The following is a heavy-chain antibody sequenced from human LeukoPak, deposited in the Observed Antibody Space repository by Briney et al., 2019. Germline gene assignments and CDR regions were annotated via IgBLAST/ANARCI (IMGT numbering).Heavy chain of an antibody. D-gene: IGHD4-17*01. V-gene: IGHV3-48*03. Sequence: GGSLRLSCAASGFTFSSYEMNWVRQAPGKGLEWVSYISSSGSTIYYADSAKGRFTISRDNAKKSLFLQMNSLRAEDTAVYYCARDYGDYEPGRHHYYYYYMDVWGKGTTVTVSS. CDR2: ISSSGSTI. CDR3: ARDYGDYEPGRHHYYYYYMDV. CDR1: GFTFSSYE. J-gene: IGHJ6*03.